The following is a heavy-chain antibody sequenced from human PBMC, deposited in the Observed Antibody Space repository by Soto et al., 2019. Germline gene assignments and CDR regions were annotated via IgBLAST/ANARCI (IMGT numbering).Heavy chain of an antibody. J-gene: IGHJ6*02. CDR2: IYYSGST. Sequence: SETLSLTCTVSGGSISSYYWSWIRQPPGKGLEWIGYIYYSGSTNYNPSLKSRVTISVDTSKNQFSLKLSSVTAADTAVYYWARDLLTSGSYSPYYYYYGMDVWGQGTTVTVSS. D-gene: IGHD1-26*01. V-gene: IGHV4-59*01. CDR3: ARDLLTSGSYSPYYYYYGMDV. CDR1: GGSISSYY.